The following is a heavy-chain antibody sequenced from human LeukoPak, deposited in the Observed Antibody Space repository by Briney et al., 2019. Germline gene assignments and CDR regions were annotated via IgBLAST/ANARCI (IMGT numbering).Heavy chain of an antibody. J-gene: IGHJ4*02. CDR1: GYTLTELS. Sequence: SCKVSGYTLTELSMHWVRQAPGKGLEWVAVISYDGSNKYYADSVKGRFTISRDDSKNTLFLQMNSLRPEDTAVYYCTTTPRGIGWGQGTLVTVSS. D-gene: IGHD4-23*01. V-gene: IGHV3-30*03. CDR3: TTTPRGIG. CDR2: ISYDGSNK.